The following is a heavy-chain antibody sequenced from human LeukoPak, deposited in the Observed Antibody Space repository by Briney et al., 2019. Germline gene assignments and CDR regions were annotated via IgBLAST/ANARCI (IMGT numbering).Heavy chain of an antibody. J-gene: IGHJ6*03. CDR2: IIPIFGTA. V-gene: IGHV1-69*13. CDR1: GGTFGSYA. Sequence: SVKVSCKASGGTFGSYAISWVRQAPGQGLEWMGGIIPIFGTANYAQKFQGRVTITADESTSTAYMELSSLRSEDTAVYYCARDLGTRYCSGGSCYYYYMDVWGKGTTVTVSS. D-gene: IGHD2-15*01. CDR3: ARDLGTRYCSGGSCYYYYMDV.